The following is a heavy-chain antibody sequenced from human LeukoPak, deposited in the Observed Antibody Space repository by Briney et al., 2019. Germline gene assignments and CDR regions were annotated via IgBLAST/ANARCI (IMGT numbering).Heavy chain of an antibody. V-gene: IGHV3-23*01. J-gene: IGHJ4*02. CDR1: GFSFSSCA. Sequence: GGSLRLSCTASGFSFSSCAMSWVRQAPGRGLEWVSAISGSGGSTYYADSVKGRFTISRDKSKNTLYLQMDSLRVEDTAVYYCARDVGSAPFDYWGQGTLVTVSP. CDR2: ISGSGGST. CDR3: ARDVGSAPFDY. D-gene: IGHD6-25*01.